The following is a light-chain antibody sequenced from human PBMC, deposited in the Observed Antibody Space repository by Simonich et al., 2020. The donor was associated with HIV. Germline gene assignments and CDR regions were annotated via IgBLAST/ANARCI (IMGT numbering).Light chain of an antibody. CDR1: SSDVGGYNY. J-gene: IGLJ3*02. CDR3: SSYTSSSTWV. CDR2: NVT. V-gene: IGLV2-14*01. Sequence: QSALTQPASVSGSPGQSIPISCTGTSSDVGGYNYVSWYQRHPGKAPKIIIFNVTERPSGASIRFSGSKSGNTASLTISGLQAEDEADFYCSSYTSSSTWVFGGGTKVTVL.